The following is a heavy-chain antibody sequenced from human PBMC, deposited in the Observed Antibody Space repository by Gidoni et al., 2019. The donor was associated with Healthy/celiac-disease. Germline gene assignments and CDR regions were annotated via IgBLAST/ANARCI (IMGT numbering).Heavy chain of an antibody. J-gene: IGHJ5*02. Sequence: QVQLVQSGAEVKKPGSSVKVSCKASGGTFSSYAISWVRQAPGQGLEWMGGIIPIVGTANYAQKFQGRVTITADESTSTAYMELSSLRSEDTAGYYCARVSGEDSSGWYGNNWFDPWGQGTLVTVSS. V-gene: IGHV1-69*01. CDR2: IIPIVGTA. CDR1: GGTFSSYA. CDR3: ARVSGEDSSGWYGNNWFDP. D-gene: IGHD6-19*01.